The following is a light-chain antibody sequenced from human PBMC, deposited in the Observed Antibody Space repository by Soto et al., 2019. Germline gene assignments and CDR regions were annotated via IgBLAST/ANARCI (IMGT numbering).Light chain of an antibody. CDR2: KAS. V-gene: IGKV1-5*03. Sequence: IQMTQSPSTLSASVGDRVTITCRASQTISNWLAWYQQKPGQAPKLLIYKASTLKSGVPSRFSGSGSGTEFTLTISSLQPDDFATYYCQQYNTYSTFGQGTRLEIK. J-gene: IGKJ5*01. CDR3: QQYNTYST. CDR1: QTISNW.